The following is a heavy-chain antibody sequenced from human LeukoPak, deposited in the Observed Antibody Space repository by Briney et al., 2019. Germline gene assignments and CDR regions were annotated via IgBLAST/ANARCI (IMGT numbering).Heavy chain of an antibody. J-gene: IGHJ6*02. CDR2: INPSGGST. Sequence: ASVKVSCKASGYTFTSYYMHWVRQAPGQGLEWMGIINPSGGSTSYAQKFQGRATMTRDTSTSTVYMELSSLRSEDTAVYYCARGPYCSSTSCYSAYYYYYGMDVWGQGTTVTVSS. CDR1: GYTFTSYY. CDR3: ARGPYCSSTSCYSAYYYYYGMDV. D-gene: IGHD2-2*02. V-gene: IGHV1-46*01.